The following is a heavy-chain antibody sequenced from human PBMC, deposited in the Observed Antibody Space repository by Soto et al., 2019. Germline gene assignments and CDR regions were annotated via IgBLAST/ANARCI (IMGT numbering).Heavy chain of an antibody. Sequence: QITLKESGPPLVKPTQTLTLTCTFSGFSLSTSGVGVGWIRQPPGKALEWLALIYWNDDKRYSPSLKSRLTITKDTSKNQVVLTMTNMDPVDTATYYCAHQTQLELPFTFGYWGQGTLVTVSS. CDR1: GFSLSTSGVG. CDR3: AHQTQLELPFTFGY. CDR2: IYWNDDK. J-gene: IGHJ4*02. V-gene: IGHV2-5*01. D-gene: IGHD1-7*01.